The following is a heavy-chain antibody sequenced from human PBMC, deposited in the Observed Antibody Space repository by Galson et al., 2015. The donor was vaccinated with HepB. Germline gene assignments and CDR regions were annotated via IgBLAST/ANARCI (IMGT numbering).Heavy chain of an antibody. CDR2: IYYSGSP. V-gene: IGHV4-30-4*01. D-gene: IGHD3-22*01. CDR3: ARSLYFSDGSGYYYFDY. J-gene: IGHJ4*02. CDR1: GGSVSSADYY. Sequence: LSLTCTVSGGSVSSADYYWSWIRQPPGKGLEWIGYIYYSGSPYYNPSLKSRVIISLDKSKNQFSLKLSSVTAADTAVYYCARSLYFSDGSGYYYFDYWGQGTLVTVSS.